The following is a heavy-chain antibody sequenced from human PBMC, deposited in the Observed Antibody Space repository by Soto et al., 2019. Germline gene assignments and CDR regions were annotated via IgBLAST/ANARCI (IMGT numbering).Heavy chain of an antibody. D-gene: IGHD6-19*01. CDR3: ASGGWLVSYYYYCMDF. V-gene: IGHV3-48*03. CDR2: ISSSGSTI. CDR1: GFTFSSYE. Sequence: PGGSLRLSCAASGFTFSSYEMNWVRQAPGKGLEWVSYISSSGSTIYYADSVKGRFTISRDNAKNSLYLQMNSLRAEDTAVYYCASGGWLVSYYYYCMDFWGQGTTVTVSS. J-gene: IGHJ6*02.